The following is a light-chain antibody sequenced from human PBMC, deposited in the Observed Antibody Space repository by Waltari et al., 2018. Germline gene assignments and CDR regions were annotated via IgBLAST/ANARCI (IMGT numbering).Light chain of an antibody. J-gene: IGLJ2*01. CDR3: SSYADTNTVV. V-gene: IGLV2-8*01. CDR1: SRDIGSYNF. Sequence: QSALTQPPSASGSPGQSVTISCTGTSRDIGSYNFVSWYQQHAGRAPKLIIHEATKWPYGCPSRFSGSKSGNVASLTVSGLQAEDEADYYCSSYADTNTVVFGGGTKLTVL. CDR2: EAT.